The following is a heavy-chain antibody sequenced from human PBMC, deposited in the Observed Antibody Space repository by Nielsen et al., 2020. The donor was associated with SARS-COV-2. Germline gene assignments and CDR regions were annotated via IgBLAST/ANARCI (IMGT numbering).Heavy chain of an antibody. CDR1: GFTFDDYA. CDR2: INSDGSST. Sequence: GGSLRLSCAASGFTFDDYAMHWVRQAPGKGLVWVSRINSDGSSTSYADSVKGRFTISRDNAKNTLYLQMNSLRAEDTAVYYCAKHYVWPVDAFDIWGQGTMVTVSS. V-gene: IGHV3-74*01. CDR3: AKHYVWPVDAFDI. J-gene: IGHJ3*02. D-gene: IGHD3-16*01.